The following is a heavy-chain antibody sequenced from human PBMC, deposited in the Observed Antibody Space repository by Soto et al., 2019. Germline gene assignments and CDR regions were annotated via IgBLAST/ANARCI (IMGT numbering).Heavy chain of an antibody. D-gene: IGHD3-10*01. J-gene: IGHJ6*02. CDR3: ARDYGSASFYPHYYSGLDV. V-gene: IGHV3-7*01. CDR1: GFSFSSYW. CDR2: IKQDGSEE. Sequence: GGSLRLSCAASGFSFSSYWMSWVRQTPEKGLEWVANIKQDGSEEYYVDSVRGRFTISRDNAKNSLYLQMNNLRVDDTAVYVCARDYGSASFYPHYYSGLDVWGQGTPVTVSS.